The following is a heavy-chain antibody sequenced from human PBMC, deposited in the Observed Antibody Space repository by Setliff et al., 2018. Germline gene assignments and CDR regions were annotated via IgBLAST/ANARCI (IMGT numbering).Heavy chain of an antibody. J-gene: IGHJ4*02. CDR3: ARGGCSATSCLDY. CDR2: INSVGSRT. D-gene: IGHD2-2*01. V-gene: IGHV3-74*01. Sequence: PGGSLRLSCVGSGFPLGDYGMDWVRQTPGKGLVWVSRINSVGSRTYYADSVEGRFTISRDNAKNTLYLQMNSLRAEDTAVYYCARGGCSATSCLDYWGQGILVTVS. CDR1: GFPLGDYG.